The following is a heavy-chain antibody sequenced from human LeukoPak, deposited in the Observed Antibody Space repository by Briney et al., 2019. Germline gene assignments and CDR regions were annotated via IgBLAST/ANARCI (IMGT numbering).Heavy chain of an antibody. CDR3: ARDSRGRIDP. Sequence: SETLSLTCTVSGGSISSGSYYWSWIRQPAGKGLEWIGRIYTSGSTNYNPSLKSRVTISVDTSKNQFSLKLSSVTAADTAVHYCARDSRGRIDPWGQGTLVTVSS. CDR2: IYTSGST. V-gene: IGHV4-61*02. CDR1: GGSISSGSYY. J-gene: IGHJ5*02. D-gene: IGHD3-22*01.